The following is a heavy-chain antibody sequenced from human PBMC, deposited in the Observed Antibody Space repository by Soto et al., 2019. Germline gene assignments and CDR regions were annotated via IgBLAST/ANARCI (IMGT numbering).Heavy chain of an antibody. J-gene: IGHJ4*02. CDR1: GGSISSGDYY. Sequence: QVQLQESGPGLVKPSQTLSLTCTVSGGSISSGDYYWSWIRQPPGKGLEWIGYIYYSGSTYYNPSLQGRVTISVDTTKNQFSLKLSSVTAADTAVYYCARGVPTYYYDSSGYYKRNYFDYWGQGTLVTVSS. V-gene: IGHV4-30-4*01. D-gene: IGHD3-22*01. CDR2: IYYSGST. CDR3: ARGVPTYYYDSSGYYKRNYFDY.